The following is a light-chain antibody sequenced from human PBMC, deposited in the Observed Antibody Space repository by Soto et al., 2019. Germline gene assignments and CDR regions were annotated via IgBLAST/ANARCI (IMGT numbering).Light chain of an antibody. Sequence: QSALTQPASVSGSPGQSITISCTGTSSDVGAYNYVSWYQQHPGKAPKLMIYDDSNRPSGVSNRVSGSKSGNTASLTISGRQAEDEADYYCTSFTSASTQVFGGGTKVTVL. CDR1: SSDVGAYNY. J-gene: IGLJ2*01. CDR2: DDS. CDR3: TSFTSASTQV. V-gene: IGLV2-14*01.